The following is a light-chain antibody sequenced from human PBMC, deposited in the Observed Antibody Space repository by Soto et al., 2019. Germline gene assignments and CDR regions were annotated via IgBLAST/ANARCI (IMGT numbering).Light chain of an antibody. CDR2: DAS. J-gene: IGKJ2*01. Sequence: DIQMTQSPSTLSASVGDRVTITCRASQSISSWLAWYQQKPGKAPKLMIYDASSLESRVPSRFSGSVSWTEFTLTISSLQPDDFATYYCQQYNSYPSTFGQGTKLEMK. CDR1: QSISSW. V-gene: IGKV1-5*01. CDR3: QQYNSYPST.